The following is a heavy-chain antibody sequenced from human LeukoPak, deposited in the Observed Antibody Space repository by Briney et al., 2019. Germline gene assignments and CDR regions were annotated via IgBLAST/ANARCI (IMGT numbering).Heavy chain of an antibody. J-gene: IGHJ3*02. CDR2: IPYHGSNK. Sequence: PGGSLRLSCAASGFTFSDYGIHWVRQAPGKGLEWVTFIPYHGSNKYYADSVKGRFTISRDNAKNSLYLQMNSLRAEDTAVYYCAREGDAFDIWGQGTMVTVSS. CDR3: AREGDAFDI. V-gene: IGHV3-30*02. CDR1: GFTFSDYG.